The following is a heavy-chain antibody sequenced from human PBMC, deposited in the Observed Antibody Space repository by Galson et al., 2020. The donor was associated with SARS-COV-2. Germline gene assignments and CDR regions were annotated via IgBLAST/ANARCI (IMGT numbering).Heavy chain of an antibody. J-gene: IGHJ3*02. Sequence: GGSLRLSCVASGFTFSNYGMHWVRQAPGKGLEWVAVIWYDGSNKYYADSVKGRFTISRDNSKNTLYLQMNSLRVEETAVYYCARSEGGKRRDTLDNWGQGTMVTVS. CDR3: ARSEGGKRRDTLDN. V-gene: IGHV3-33*01. CDR2: IWYDGSNK. D-gene: IGHD3-16*01. CDR1: GFTFSNYG.